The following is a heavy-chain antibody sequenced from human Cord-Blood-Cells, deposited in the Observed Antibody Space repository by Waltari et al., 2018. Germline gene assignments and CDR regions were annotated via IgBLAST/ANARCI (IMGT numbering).Heavy chain of an antibody. J-gene: IGHJ4*02. V-gene: IGHV4-59*11. Sequence: QVQLQESGPGLVKPSETLSLTCTVSGGSISSHYWSWIRQPPGKGLEWIGYIYYSGSTNHNPSLKSRVTISVDTSKNQFSLKLSSVTAVDTAVYYCARGREGSSSWYYFDYWGQGTLVTVSS. CDR2: IYYSGST. CDR3: ARGREGSSSWYYFDY. CDR1: GGSISSHY. D-gene: IGHD6-13*01.